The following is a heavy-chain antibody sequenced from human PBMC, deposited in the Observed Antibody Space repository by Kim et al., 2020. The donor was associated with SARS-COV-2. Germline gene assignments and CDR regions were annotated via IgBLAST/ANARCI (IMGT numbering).Heavy chain of an antibody. D-gene: IGHD6-13*01. J-gene: IGHJ4*02. Sequence: PSRKSRVTISVETSKNQFSMKLSSVTAADTAVYYCARDYSSSWYRTFDYWGQGTLVTVSS. CDR3: ARDYSSSWYRTFDY. V-gene: IGHV4-39*07.